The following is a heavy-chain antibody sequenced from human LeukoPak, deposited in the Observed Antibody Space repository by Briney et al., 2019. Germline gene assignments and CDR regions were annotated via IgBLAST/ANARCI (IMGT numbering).Heavy chain of an antibody. D-gene: IGHD3-22*01. CDR1: GGSFSSSSYF. CDR3: ARLHSDYYLDY. Sequence: SETLSLTCTVSGGSFSSSSYFWGWLRQPPGKGLEWIGSIYYSGSTYYNPSLKSRVTISVDTSKNQFSLKLSSVTAADTAVYYCARLHSDYYLDYWGQGTLVTVSS. CDR2: IYYSGST. J-gene: IGHJ4*02. V-gene: IGHV4-39*01.